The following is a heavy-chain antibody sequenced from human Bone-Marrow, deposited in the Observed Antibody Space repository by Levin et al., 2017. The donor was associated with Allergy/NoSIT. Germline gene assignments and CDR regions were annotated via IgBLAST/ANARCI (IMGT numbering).Heavy chain of an antibody. V-gene: IGHV3-30-3*01. CDR1: GFAFSSYA. Sequence: LSLTCAASGFAFSSYAMHWVRQAPGKGLEWVSLISYDGGSKNYAASVQGRFTISRDNSKNTLYLNMGSLRVEDTAVYYCARDLLAGPERGERYYYYGLDLWGQGTTVTVSS. D-gene: IGHD1-14*01. CDR2: ISYDGGSK. J-gene: IGHJ6*02. CDR3: ARDLLAGPERGERYYYYGLDL.